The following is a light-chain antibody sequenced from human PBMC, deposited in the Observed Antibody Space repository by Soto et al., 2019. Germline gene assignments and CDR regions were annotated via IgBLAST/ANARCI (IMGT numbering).Light chain of an antibody. V-gene: IGLV2-8*01. Sequence: QSVLTQPPSASGSPGQSVTISCTGTSSDIGGYNYVSWYQQHPGKAPKLMIYEVSQRPSGVPDRFSGSKSGSTASLTVSGLQAEDEADYYCNSYASCNSVRLGGGTKLTVL. CDR3: NSYASCNSVR. J-gene: IGLJ2*01. CDR1: SSDIGGYNY. CDR2: EVS.